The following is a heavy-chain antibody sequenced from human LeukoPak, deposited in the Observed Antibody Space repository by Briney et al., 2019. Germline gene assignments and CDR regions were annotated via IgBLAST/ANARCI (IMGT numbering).Heavy chain of an antibody. Sequence: GGSLRLSCAASGSTFSSYSMNWVRQAPGKGLEWVSYISSSSSTIYYADSVKGRFTISRDNAKNSLYLQMNSLRAEGTAVYYCASRITMVRGVIDWGQGTLVTVSS. J-gene: IGHJ4*02. CDR2: ISSSSSTI. CDR3: ASRITMVRGVID. CDR1: GSTFSSYS. D-gene: IGHD3-10*01. V-gene: IGHV3-48*01.